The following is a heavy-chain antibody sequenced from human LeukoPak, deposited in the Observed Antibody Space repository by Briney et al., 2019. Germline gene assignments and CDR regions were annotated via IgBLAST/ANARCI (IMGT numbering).Heavy chain of an antibody. D-gene: IGHD1-14*01. CDR3: AKPSNLGNLLDS. Sequence: PGGSLRLSCAASEFTFSRNAMSWVRQAPGKGLEWISAISSGGLSTYYADSVQGRFTVSRDISNNTLYLQMDSLRAEDTAVYYCAKPSNLGNLLDSWGQGTLVTVSS. CDR1: EFTFSRNA. CDR2: ISSGGLST. J-gene: IGHJ4*02. V-gene: IGHV3-23*01.